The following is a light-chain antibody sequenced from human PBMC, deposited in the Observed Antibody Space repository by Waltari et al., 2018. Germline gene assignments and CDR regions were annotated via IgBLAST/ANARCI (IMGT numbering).Light chain of an antibody. CDR3: QSYDSSLSGSNV. Sequence: QSVLTQPPSVSGAPGQRVTISCTGSSSNIGAGYDVHWYQQLPGTAPKLLIYGNDNRPSGFPDRFAGSKSGTSASLASTGLQAEDEADYYCQSYDSSLSGSNVFGTGTKVIVL. CDR2: GND. CDR1: SSNIGAGYD. V-gene: IGLV1-40*01. J-gene: IGLJ1*01.